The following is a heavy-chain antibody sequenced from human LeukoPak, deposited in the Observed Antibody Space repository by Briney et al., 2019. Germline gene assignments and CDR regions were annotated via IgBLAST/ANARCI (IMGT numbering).Heavy chain of an antibody. D-gene: IGHD6-19*01. V-gene: IGHV3-23*01. CDR3: AKDRYSSGLNDY. CDR2: ISGGGAST. CDR1: GFTFSTNA. J-gene: IGHJ4*02. Sequence: GGSLRLSCLTSGFTFSTNAMSWVRQAPGKGLEWISGISGGGASTYYADSVTGRFTISRDNSRNTLYLQMNSLRAEDTAVYYCAKDRYSSGLNDYWGQGTLVTVSS.